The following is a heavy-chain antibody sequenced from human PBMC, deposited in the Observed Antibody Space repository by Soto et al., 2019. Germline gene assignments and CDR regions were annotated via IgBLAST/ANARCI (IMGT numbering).Heavy chain of an antibody. CDR2: ISYDGSNK. CDR3: AKDARELPLT. CDR1: GFTFSDYG. Sequence: QVQLVESGGGVVQPGTSLRLSCAASGFTFSDYGMHWVRQAPGEGLEWVAVISYDGSNKHYADSVKGRFTISRDNSKNTLYLQMTSLRAEDTAVYYCAKDARELPLTWGQGTLVTVSS. V-gene: IGHV3-30*18. J-gene: IGHJ4*02. D-gene: IGHD1-7*01.